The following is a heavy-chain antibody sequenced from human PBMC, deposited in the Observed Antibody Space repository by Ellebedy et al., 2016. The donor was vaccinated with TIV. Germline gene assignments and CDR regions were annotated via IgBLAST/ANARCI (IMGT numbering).Heavy chain of an antibody. Sequence: ASVKVSXXASGYTFTSYGINWVRQAPGQGLEWMGWISAYNGNTNYAQRVQGRVTMTTDTSTSTVYMELRSLRSDDTAVYYCARDGEAYYDVLTGEPNWFDPWGQGTLVTVSS. J-gene: IGHJ5*02. CDR1: GYTFTSYG. D-gene: IGHD3-9*01. V-gene: IGHV1-18*01. CDR2: ISAYNGNT. CDR3: ARDGEAYYDVLTGEPNWFDP.